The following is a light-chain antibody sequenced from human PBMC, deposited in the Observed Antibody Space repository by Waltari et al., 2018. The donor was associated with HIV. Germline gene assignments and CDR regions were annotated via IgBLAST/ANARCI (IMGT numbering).Light chain of an antibody. Sequence: QSALTQPASVSGSPGQSITIPCTGTSSDVGSYTLVSWYQQHPGKAPKLMIYEGSKRPSGVSNRVSGSKSGNTASLTISGLQAEDEADYYCCSYAGSSTYVFGTGTKVTVL. J-gene: IGLJ1*01. CDR2: EGS. V-gene: IGLV2-23*01. CDR1: SSDVGSYTL. CDR3: CSYAGSSTYV.